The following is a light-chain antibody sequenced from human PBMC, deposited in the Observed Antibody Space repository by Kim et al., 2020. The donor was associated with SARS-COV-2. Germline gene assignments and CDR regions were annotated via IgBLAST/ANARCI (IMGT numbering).Light chain of an antibody. J-gene: IGLJ2*01. CDR2: YDS. CDR3: QVWDSSSDHVV. V-gene: IGLV3-21*04. CDR1: NLGSKS. Sequence: SYELTQPPSVSVAPGKTASITCGGTNLGSKSVHWYQQKPGQAPVLVIYYDSDRPSGIPERFSGSNSGNTATLTISRVEAGDEADYYCQVWDSSSDHVVFGGGTQLTVL.